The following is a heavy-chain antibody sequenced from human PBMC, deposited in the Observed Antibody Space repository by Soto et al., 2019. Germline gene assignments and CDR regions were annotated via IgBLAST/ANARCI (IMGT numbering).Heavy chain of an antibody. CDR3: ARSLGVFGTVTLAFDI. D-gene: IGHD4-17*01. Sequence: SETLSLTCTVSGGSVSSGSYYWSWIRQPPGKGLEWIGYIYYSGSTNYNPPLKSRVTISVDTSKNQFSLKLSSVTAADTAVYYCARSLGVFGTVTLAFDIWGQGTMVTVSS. CDR2: IYYSGST. V-gene: IGHV4-61*01. J-gene: IGHJ3*02. CDR1: GGSVSSGSYY.